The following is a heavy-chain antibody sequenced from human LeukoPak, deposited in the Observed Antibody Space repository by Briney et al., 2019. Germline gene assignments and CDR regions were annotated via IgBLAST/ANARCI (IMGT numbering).Heavy chain of an antibody. CDR2: IYYSGNT. J-gene: IGHJ6*03. V-gene: IGHV4-59*01. CDR3: AREGLTTIGVIDV. Sequence: PSETLSLTCSVSGASIGSYYWIWIRQPPGKGPEWLGTIYYSGNTEYNSSLKSRVSILADTSNNQFSLRLSSVTAADTAVYYCAREGLTTIGVIDVWGKGTTVTVSS. CDR1: GASIGSYY. D-gene: IGHD1-1*01.